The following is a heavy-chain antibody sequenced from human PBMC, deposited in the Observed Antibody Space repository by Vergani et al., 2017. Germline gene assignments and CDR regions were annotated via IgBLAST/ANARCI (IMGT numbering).Heavy chain of an antibody. CDR2: ISGSGGST. V-gene: IGHV3-23*01. J-gene: IGHJ4*02. CDR1: GFTFCSYA. Sequence: EVQLLESGGGLVQPGGSLTLLCAASGFTFCSYAMRWVRQAPGKGVEWVLAISGSGGSTYYAHSVKGRFTISRDNAKNTLYLQMNSRRAEETAVYYCARDRLMVYAIQGGFDYGGQGTLVTVSS. CDR3: ARDRLMVYAIQGGFDY. D-gene: IGHD2-8*01.